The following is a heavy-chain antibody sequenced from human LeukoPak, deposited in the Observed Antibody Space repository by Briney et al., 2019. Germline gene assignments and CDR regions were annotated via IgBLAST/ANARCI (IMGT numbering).Heavy chain of an antibody. D-gene: IGHD3-10*01. V-gene: IGHV1-69*13. CDR3: ARYFYGSGSSPE. Sequence: SVKVSCKASGGTFSSYAISWVRQAPGQGLEWMGGIIPIFGTANYAQKFQGRVTITADESTSTAYMELRSLRSDDTAVYYCARYFYGSGSSPEWGQGTLVTVSS. CDR1: GGTFSSYA. J-gene: IGHJ4*02. CDR2: IIPIFGTA.